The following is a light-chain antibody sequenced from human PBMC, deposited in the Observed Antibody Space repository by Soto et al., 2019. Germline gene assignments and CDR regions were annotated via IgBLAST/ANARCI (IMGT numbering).Light chain of an antibody. Sequence: QSVLAQPASVSGSPGQSITISCTGTSGDVGNYNLVSWYQQHPGKAPKLMIYEVNKWPSGVSNRFSGSKSGNTASLTISGLQAEDEADYYCCSYVDSSTSYVFGPGTKVTVL. J-gene: IGLJ1*01. CDR3: CSYVDSSTSYV. V-gene: IGLV2-23*02. CDR1: SGDVGNYNL. CDR2: EVN.